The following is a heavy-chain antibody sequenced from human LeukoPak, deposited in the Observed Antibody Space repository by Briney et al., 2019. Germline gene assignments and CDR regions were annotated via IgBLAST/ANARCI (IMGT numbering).Heavy chain of an antibody. CDR3: AREMTYYYDSSGYNPLDY. Sequence: PSETLSLTCTVSGGSISSYYWSWTRQPAGKGLEWIGRIYTSGSTNYNPSLKSRVTMSVDTSKNQFSLKLSSVTAADTAVYYCAREMTYYYDSSGYNPLDYWGQGTLVTVSS. CDR2: IYTSGST. D-gene: IGHD3-22*01. CDR1: GGSISSYY. J-gene: IGHJ4*02. V-gene: IGHV4-4*07.